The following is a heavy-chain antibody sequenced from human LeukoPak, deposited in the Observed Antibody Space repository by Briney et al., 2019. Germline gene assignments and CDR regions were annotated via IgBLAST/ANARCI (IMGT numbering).Heavy chain of an antibody. D-gene: IGHD1-26*01. CDR3: ARQSYVGPYYYYYYYMDV. J-gene: IGHJ6*03. V-gene: IGHV3-20*04. CDR1: GFTFDDYG. Sequence: GESLKISCAASGFTFDDYGMSWVRQAPGKGLEWVSGINWNGGSTGYADSVKGRFTISRDNAKNSLYLQMNSLRAEDTALYYCARQSYVGPYYYYYYYMDVWGKGTTVTVSS. CDR2: INWNGGST.